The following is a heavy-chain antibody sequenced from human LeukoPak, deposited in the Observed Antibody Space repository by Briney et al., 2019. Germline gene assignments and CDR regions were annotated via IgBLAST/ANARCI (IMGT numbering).Heavy chain of an antibody. CDR2: ISWNSGSI. V-gene: IGHV3-9*01. J-gene: IGHJ5*02. Sequence: GRSLRLSCAASGFTFDDYAMHWVRQAPGKGLEWVSGISWNSGSIGYADSVKGRFTISRDNAKNSLYLQMNSLRAEDTAVYYCAKDSDYYGSGSYVPGWFDPWGQGTLVTVSS. CDR3: AKDSDYYGSGSYVPGWFDP. CDR1: GFTFDDYA. D-gene: IGHD3-10*01.